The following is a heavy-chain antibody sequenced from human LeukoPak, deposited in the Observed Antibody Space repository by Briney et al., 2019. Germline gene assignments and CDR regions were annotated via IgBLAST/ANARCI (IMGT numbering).Heavy chain of an antibody. V-gene: IGHV3-30*18. CDR2: ISYDGSKK. CDR1: GFTFSNYG. J-gene: IGHJ4*02. Sequence: GGSLRLSCVASGFTFSNYGMHRVRQAPGKGLEWVAVISYDGSKKYYADSVKGRSTISRDNSKNTLYLQMNRLRPEDTALYYCAKQGEGGSYYRWGQGTLVTVSS. D-gene: IGHD1-26*01. CDR3: AKQGEGGSYYR.